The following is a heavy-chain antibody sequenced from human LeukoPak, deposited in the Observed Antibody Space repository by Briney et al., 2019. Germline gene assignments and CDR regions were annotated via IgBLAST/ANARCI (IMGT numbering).Heavy chain of an antibody. Sequence: SETLSLTCTVSGGSISSYYWSWIRQPPGKGLEWIGYIYYSGSTNYNPSLKSRVTISVDTSKNQFSLKLSSVTAADTAVYYCARGGYCSGGSCYADAFDIWGQGTMVTVSS. V-gene: IGHV4-59*01. J-gene: IGHJ3*02. D-gene: IGHD2-15*01. CDR1: GGSISSYY. CDR2: IYYSGST. CDR3: ARGGYCSGGSCYADAFDI.